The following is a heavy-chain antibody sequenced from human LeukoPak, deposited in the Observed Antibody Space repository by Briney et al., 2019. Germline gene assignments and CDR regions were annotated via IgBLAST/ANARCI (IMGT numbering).Heavy chain of an antibody. Sequence: ASVKVSCKASGYTFTSYAMHWVRQAPGQRLEWMGWINAGNGNTKYSQNFQGRVTFTRDTSASTAYMELSSLRSEDTAVYYCARPIGYSSGGFDLWGRGTLVTVS. V-gene: IGHV1-3*01. D-gene: IGHD6-19*01. J-gene: IGHJ2*01. CDR2: INAGNGNT. CDR1: GYTFTSYA. CDR3: ARPIGYSSGGFDL.